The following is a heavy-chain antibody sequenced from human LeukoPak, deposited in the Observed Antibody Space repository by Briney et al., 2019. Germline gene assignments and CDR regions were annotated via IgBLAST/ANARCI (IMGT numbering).Heavy chain of an antibody. Sequence: ASVKVSCKASGYTFTSYDINWVRQATGQGLEWMGWMNPNSGNTGYAQKFQGRVTMTRNTSISTAYMELSSLRSEGTAVYYCARADSSSWYGPYLFDYWGQGTLVTVSS. J-gene: IGHJ4*02. D-gene: IGHD6-13*01. CDR2: MNPNSGNT. V-gene: IGHV1-8*01. CDR1: GYTFTSYD. CDR3: ARADSSSWYGPYLFDY.